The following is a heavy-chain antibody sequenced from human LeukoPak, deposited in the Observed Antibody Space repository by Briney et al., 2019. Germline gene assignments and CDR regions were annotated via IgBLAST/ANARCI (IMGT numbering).Heavy chain of an antibody. CDR3: ASDIGSGYYFFDY. CDR1: GFTVSSNY. D-gene: IGHD3-22*01. CDR2: IYSGGST. V-gene: IGHV3-66*01. J-gene: IGHJ4*02. Sequence: QTGGSLRLSCAASGFTVSSNYMSWVRQAPGKGLEWVSVIYSGGSTYYADSVKGRFTISRDNSKNTLYLQMNSLRAEDTAVYYCASDIGSGYYFFDYWGQGTLVTVSS.